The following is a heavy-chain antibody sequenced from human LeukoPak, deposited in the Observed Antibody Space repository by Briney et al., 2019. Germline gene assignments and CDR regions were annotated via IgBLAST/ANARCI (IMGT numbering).Heavy chain of an antibody. CDR3: AGDPYYYYYYMDV. CDR2: ISSSSYI. V-gene: IGHV3-21*01. CDR1: GFTFSSYS. J-gene: IGHJ6*03. Sequence: GGSLRLSCAASGFTFSSYSMNWVRQAPGKGLEWVSSISSSSYIYYADSVKGRFTISRDNAKNSLYLQMNSLRAEDTAVYYCAGDPYYYYYYMDVWGEGTTVTVSS.